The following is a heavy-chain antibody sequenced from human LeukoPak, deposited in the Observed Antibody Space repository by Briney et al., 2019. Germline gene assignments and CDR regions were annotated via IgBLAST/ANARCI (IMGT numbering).Heavy chain of an antibody. J-gene: IGHJ4*02. Sequence: GGSLRLSCAASGFTFSDYYMSWIRQAPGKGLEWVSYISSSGSTIYYADSVKGRFTISRDNAKNSLYLQMNSLRAEDTAVYYCASFGRYCSGGSCYFYYWGQGTLVTVSP. CDR3: ASFGRYCSGGSCYFYY. CDR1: GFTFSDYY. D-gene: IGHD2-15*01. V-gene: IGHV3-11*01. CDR2: ISSSGSTI.